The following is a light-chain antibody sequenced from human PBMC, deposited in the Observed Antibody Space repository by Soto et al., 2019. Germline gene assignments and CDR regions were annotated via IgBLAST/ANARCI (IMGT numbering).Light chain of an antibody. V-gene: IGLV1-44*01. Sequence: QSVLTQSPSASGTPGQRVTISCSGSFSNIGSNTVNWYEQLPGTAPKLLIYSNNQRPSGVPDRISGTKSGTSASLAIRGLQSDDEADYYCATWDGGLSGPFVFGTGTKLTVL. CDR2: SNN. CDR3: ATWDGGLSGPFV. J-gene: IGLJ1*01. CDR1: FSNIGSNT.